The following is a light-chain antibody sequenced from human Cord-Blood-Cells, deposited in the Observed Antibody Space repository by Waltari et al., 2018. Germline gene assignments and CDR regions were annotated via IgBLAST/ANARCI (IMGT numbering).Light chain of an antibody. V-gene: IGLV2-23*01. CDR1: SRDVGRYHL. CDR3: CSYAGSSTLV. J-gene: IGLJ3*02. Sequence: QSALTQPASVSGSPGQSITIPCTGPSRDVGRYHLVSWYQQHPGKAPKLMIYEGSNRPSGVSNRFSGSKSGNTASLTISGLQAEDEADYYCCSYAGSSTLVFGGGTKLTVL. CDR2: EGS.